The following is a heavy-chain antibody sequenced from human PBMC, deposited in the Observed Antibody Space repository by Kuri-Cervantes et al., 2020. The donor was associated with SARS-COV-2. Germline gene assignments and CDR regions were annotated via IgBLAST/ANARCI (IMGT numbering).Heavy chain of an antibody. CDR3: VRLPPPFKGVVPAH. D-gene: IGHD2-8*01. V-gene: IGHV4-39*01. J-gene: IGHJ4*02. Sequence: GPLRPSCTVPGDPISSSAFYWGWIRQPPGKGLEWIAKIYYTGSTYYNPSLKSRVTISFDTSKNQFSLKLTSVTATDTAMYYCVRLPPPFKGVVPAHWGQGTLVTVSS. CDR2: IYYTGST. CDR1: GDPISSSAFY.